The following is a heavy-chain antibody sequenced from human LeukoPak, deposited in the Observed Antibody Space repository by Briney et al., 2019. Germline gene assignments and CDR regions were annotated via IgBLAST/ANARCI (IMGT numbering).Heavy chain of an antibody. CDR2: ISSSGSTI. D-gene: IGHD5-18*01. Sequence: GGSLRLSCAASGFTFSSYEMNWVRQAPGKGLEWVSYISSSGSTIYYADSVKGRFTISRDNAKNSLYLQMNSLRAEDTAVYYCAREGGYSYGHTYYYYYYGMDVWGKGTTVTVFS. CDR1: GFTFSSYE. J-gene: IGHJ6*04. CDR3: AREGGYSYGHTYYYYYYGMDV. V-gene: IGHV3-48*03.